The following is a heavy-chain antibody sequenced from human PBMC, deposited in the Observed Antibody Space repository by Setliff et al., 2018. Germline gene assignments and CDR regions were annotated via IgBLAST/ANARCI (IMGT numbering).Heavy chain of an antibody. D-gene: IGHD3-10*01. J-gene: IGHJ6*02. Sequence: ASVKVSCKASGYSFTSYGISWVRQAPGQGLEWMGWISAYNDNKNYAQKFQGRVTMTTDTSTNTVFMELRSLRSDDTAMFYCARVVYYASGSSLSYGMDVWGQGTSVTVSS. CDR3: ARVVYYASGSSLSYGMDV. CDR2: ISAYNDNK. CDR1: GYSFTSYG. V-gene: IGHV1-18*01.